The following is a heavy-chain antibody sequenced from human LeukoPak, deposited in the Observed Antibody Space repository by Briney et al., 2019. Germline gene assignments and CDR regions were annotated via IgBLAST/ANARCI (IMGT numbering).Heavy chain of an antibody. J-gene: IGHJ4*02. Sequence: PGGSLRLSCAASGFTFSTYSMNWVRQAPGKGLEWVAYISSRSSATYYADSVKGRFTISRDNAKNSLYLQMNSLRAEDTAVYYCAREVVGDYWGQGTLVTVSS. CDR2: ISSRSSAT. V-gene: IGHV3-48*04. CDR3: AREVVGDY. CDR1: GFTFSTYS. D-gene: IGHD3-22*01.